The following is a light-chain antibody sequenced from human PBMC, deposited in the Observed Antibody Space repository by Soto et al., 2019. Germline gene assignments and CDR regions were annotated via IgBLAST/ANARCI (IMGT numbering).Light chain of an antibody. Sequence: EIVFTQSPGTLSLSPGERATLSCSASQSVGSNYLAWYQQKPGQAPRILIYGASNRATGIPDRFSGSGSGTDFTLTISRLEPEDFAVYYCQQYNNWPWTVGQGTQVEIK. CDR1: QSVGSNY. CDR2: GAS. J-gene: IGKJ1*01. V-gene: IGKV3-20*01. CDR3: QQYNNWPWT.